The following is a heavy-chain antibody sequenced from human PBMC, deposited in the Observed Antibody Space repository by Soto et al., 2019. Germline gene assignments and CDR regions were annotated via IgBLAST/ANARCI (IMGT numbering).Heavy chain of an antibody. V-gene: IGHV4-4*02. CDR1: GGSIISTNW. CDR2: IHHSGST. CDR3: ARGSFASNFDY. Sequence: QVQLQESGPGLVKPSGTLSLTCTVSGGSIISTNWWSWVRQSPGKGLEWIGEIHHSGSTNFNPSLKSRVTISVDKPKNRFSLKLTSVTAADTAIYYCARGSFASNFDYWGQGTLVTVSS. D-gene: IGHD2-2*01. J-gene: IGHJ4*02.